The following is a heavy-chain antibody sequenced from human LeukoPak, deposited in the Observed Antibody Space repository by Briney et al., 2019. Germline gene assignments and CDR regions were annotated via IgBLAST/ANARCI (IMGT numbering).Heavy chain of an antibody. J-gene: IGHJ6*03. V-gene: IGHV3-74*01. Sequence: DPGGSLRLSCAASGFSFSSYWMHWVRQAPGKWLVWVSRLNSDGSSTTYADSVKGRFTISRDNAKNTLYLQMNSLRAEDTAVYYCARGQAQQWLVSPWNYYYMDVWGKGTTVTISS. CDR1: GFSFSSYW. CDR2: LNSDGSST. CDR3: ARGQAQQWLVSPWNYYYMDV. D-gene: IGHD6-19*01.